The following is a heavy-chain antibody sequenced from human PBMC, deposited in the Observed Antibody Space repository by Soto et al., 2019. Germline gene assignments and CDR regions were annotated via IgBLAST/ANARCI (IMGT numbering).Heavy chain of an antibody. CDR2: IWYDGSNK. D-gene: IGHD3-3*01. Sequence: GGSLGLSCAASGVTFSSYGMHWVRQAPGKGLEWVAAIWYDGSNKYYADSVKGRFTISRDNSKNTLYLQMNSLRAEDTAVYYCARVPYYDFWSGYYSPLYYYGMDVWGQGTTVTVSS. J-gene: IGHJ6*02. V-gene: IGHV3-33*01. CDR1: GVTFSSYG. CDR3: ARVPYYDFWSGYYSPLYYYGMDV.